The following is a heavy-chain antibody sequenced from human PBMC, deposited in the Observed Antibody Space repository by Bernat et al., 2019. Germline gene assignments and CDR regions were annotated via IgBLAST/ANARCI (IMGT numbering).Heavy chain of an antibody. CDR3: VRGGYCSGGICYSFNAFDI. CDR2: IRSSGSSI. J-gene: IGHJ3*02. CDR1: GFTFRNHE. D-gene: IGHD2-15*01. Sequence: EEQLVESGGGLVQPGGSLRLSCAASGFTFRNHEMNWVRQAPGKGVEWISYIRSSGSSIYYAESVKGRFTISRDDAKTSLYLEMNNLKADDTAVYYCVRGGYCSGGICYSFNAFDIWGQGTMVTVSS. V-gene: IGHV3-48*03.